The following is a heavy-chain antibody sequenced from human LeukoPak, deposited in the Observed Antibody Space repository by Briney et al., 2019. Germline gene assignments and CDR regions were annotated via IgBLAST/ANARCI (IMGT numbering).Heavy chain of an antibody. V-gene: IGHV3-74*01. D-gene: IGHD6-19*01. CDR3: ARGGHSSGLDY. CDR1: GITFNNYW. Sequence: GGSLRLSCEASGITFNNYWLHWVRHAPGKGLVWVSRVDTDGSGTIYADSVKGRFTVSRGNAKNTLYLQMISLRAEGTAVYYCARGGHSSGLDYWGQGILVTVSS. J-gene: IGHJ4*02. CDR2: VDTDGSGT.